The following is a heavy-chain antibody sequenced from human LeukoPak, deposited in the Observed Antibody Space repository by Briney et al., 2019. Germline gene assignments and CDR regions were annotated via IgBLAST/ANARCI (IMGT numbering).Heavy chain of an antibody. CDR1: GFTFSNYC. V-gene: IGHV3-9*01. Sequence: GGSLRLSCAASGFTFSNYCMHWVRQPPGKGLEWVSGISWNSGSIDYADSVKGRFTISRDNAKNSLYLQMNSLRVEDTAFYYCAKDNRRHYTSGPNPDSLHWGQGALVTVSS. D-gene: IGHD6-19*01. CDR3: AKDNRRHYTSGPNPDSLH. CDR2: ISWNSGSI. J-gene: IGHJ4*02.